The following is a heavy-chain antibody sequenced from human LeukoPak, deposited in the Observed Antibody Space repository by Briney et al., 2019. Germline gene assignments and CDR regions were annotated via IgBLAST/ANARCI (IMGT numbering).Heavy chain of an antibody. J-gene: IGHJ4*02. Sequence: GGSLRLSCAASGFTFDDYAMHWVRQAPGKGLEWVSGISWNSGSIGYADSVKGRFTISRDNAKNSLYLQMNSLRAEDTALYYCAKDMWGSYRYGVFDYWGQGTLVTVSS. D-gene: IGHD3-16*02. CDR3: AKDMWGSYRYGVFDY. CDR1: GFTFDDYA. CDR2: ISWNSGSI. V-gene: IGHV3-9*01.